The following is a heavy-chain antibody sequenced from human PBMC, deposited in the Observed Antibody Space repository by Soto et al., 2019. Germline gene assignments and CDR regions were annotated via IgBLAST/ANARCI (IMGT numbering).Heavy chain of an antibody. CDR1: GFTFSSYG. CDR2: ISYDGSNK. J-gene: IGHJ4*02. D-gene: IGHD3-22*01. V-gene: IGHV3-30*18. CDR3: AKDYSDYYASSGYYFDY. Sequence: GGSLRLSCAASGFTFSSYGMHWVRQAPGKGLEWVAVISYDGSNKYYADSVKGRFTISRDNSKNTLYLQMNSLRAEDTAVYYCAKDYSDYYASSGYYFDYWGQGTLVTVSS.